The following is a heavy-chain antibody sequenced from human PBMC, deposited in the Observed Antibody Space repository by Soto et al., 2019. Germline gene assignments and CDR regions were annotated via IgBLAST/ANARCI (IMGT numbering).Heavy chain of an antibody. Sequence: EVQLVESGGGLVQPGGSLRLSCAASGFSLSDHYIDWDRQAPGKGLEWVGRSRDKAQGYSTEYAASVKSRFTTSRDDSKNSVLLQMNSLKTEDTAVYYCVRAMHYTVSSGYIRCFDYWGQGTLVIVSS. CDR1: GFSLSDHY. CDR3: VRAMHYTVSSGYIRCFDY. D-gene: IGHD3-22*01. V-gene: IGHV3-72*01. J-gene: IGHJ4*02. CDR2: SRDKAQGYST.